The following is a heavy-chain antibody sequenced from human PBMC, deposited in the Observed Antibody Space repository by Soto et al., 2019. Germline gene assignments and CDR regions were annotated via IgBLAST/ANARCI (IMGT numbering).Heavy chain of an antibody. J-gene: IGHJ5*02. D-gene: IGHD3-9*01. CDR2: IYYTGSS. Sequence: PSETLSLTCTVSGGSMGSYYWSWIRQPPGKGLEWIGYIYYTGSSNYNPSLKSRVTISIDTSNNQFSLKLSSVIAEDTAVYYCARTRVFDILTGYESWFDPWGQGTWVPVSS. V-gene: IGHV4-59*01. CDR1: GGSMGSYY. CDR3: ARTRVFDILTGYESWFDP.